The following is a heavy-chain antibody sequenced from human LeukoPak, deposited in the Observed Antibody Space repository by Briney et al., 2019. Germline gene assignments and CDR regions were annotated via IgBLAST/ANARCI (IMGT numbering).Heavy chain of an antibody. CDR3: STDSDGGGFSYYYGMDV. J-gene: IGHJ6*02. Sequence: GGSLRLSCAASGSTFSNAWMSWVRQAPGKGLKWVGRIKSKTDGGTTDYAAPVKGRFTISRDDSKNTLYLQMNSLKTEDTAVYYCSTDSDGGGFSYYYGMDVWGQGTTVTVSS. D-gene: IGHD3-16*01. CDR2: IKSKTDGGTT. CDR1: GSTFSNAW. V-gene: IGHV3-15*01.